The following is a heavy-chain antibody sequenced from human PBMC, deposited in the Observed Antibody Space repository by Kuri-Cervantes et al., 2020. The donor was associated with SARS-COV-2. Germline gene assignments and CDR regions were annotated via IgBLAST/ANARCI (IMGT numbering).Heavy chain of an antibody. CDR1: GGSFSGYY. CDR3: AREEYYYDSGGAVYFDY. V-gene: IGHV4-34*01. D-gene: IGHD3-22*01. Sequence: SETLSLTCAVYGGSFSGYYWSWIHQPPGKGLEWIGEINHSGSTNYNPSLKSRVTISVDTSKNQFSLKLSSVTAADTAVYFCAREEYYYDSGGAVYFDYWGQGILVTVSS. J-gene: IGHJ4*02. CDR2: INHSGST.